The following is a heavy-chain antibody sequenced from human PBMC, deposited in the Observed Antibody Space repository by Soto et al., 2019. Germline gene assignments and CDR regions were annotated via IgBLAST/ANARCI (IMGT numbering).Heavy chain of an antibody. V-gene: IGHV1-69*13. D-gene: IGHD1-26*01. CDR1: RGTFGSYS. Sequence: PAKVSCEASRGTFGSYSSSWVRHAPGQGLEWMGGIIPIFGTANYAQKFQGRVTITADESTSTAYMELSSLRSEDTAVYYCARDLVVGATTSYYFDYWGQGTLVTVSS. CDR3: ARDLVVGATTSYYFDY. J-gene: IGHJ4*02. CDR2: IIPIFGTA.